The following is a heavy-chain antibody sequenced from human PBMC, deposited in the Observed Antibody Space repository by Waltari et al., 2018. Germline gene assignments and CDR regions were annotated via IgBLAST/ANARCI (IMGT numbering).Heavy chain of an antibody. CDR2: ISSTWKDI. D-gene: IGHD6-13*01. Sequence: EVQLVESGGGLVKPGGSLRLSCAASGFSFSIYIRNWVRRAPGRGLEWGGSISSTWKDISYADSVKGRFTISRDDTKNSLYLQMSSLRVEDTAMYFCASVGSSWYFDYWGQGAPVTVSS. CDR1: GFSFSIYI. J-gene: IGHJ4*02. V-gene: IGHV3-21*01. CDR3: ASVGSSWYFDY.